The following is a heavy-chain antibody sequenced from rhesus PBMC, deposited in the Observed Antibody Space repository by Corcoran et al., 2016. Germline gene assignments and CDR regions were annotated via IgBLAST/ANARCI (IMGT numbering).Heavy chain of an antibody. CDR2: IYDSSTT. CDR1: GGPISSTY. D-gene: IGHD5-24*01. V-gene: IGHV4-169*01. J-gene: IGHJ4*01. Sequence: QLQLQESGPGLVKPSETLSLTCGVSGGPISSTYWPWIRQDPGKGLEWSGYIYDSSTTNYNPSRKSRVTLSVDTSKNQLSLKLRSVTAADTAVYYCARTLGNYVDLWGQGVLVTVSS. CDR3: ARTLGNYVDL.